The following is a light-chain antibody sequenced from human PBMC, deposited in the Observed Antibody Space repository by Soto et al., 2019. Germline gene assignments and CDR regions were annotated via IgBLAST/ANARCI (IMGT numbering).Light chain of an antibody. V-gene: IGLV1-40*01. CDR2: GNN. CDR1: SSNIGAGYD. J-gene: IGLJ1*01. Sequence: QSALTQPPSVSGAPGQRVTISCTGSSSNIGAGYDVHWYQQLPGTAPKLLIYGNNNRPSGVPDRFSGSKSATSGSLAITGLQAEDEADYYCQSHDNSLRGYVFGTGTKLTVL. CDR3: QSHDNSLRGYV.